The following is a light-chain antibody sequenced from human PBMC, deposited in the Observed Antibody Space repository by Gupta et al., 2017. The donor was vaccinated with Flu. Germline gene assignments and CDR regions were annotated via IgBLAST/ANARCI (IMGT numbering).Light chain of an antibody. CDR2: DST. V-gene: IGLV1-40*01. Sequence: QSVLTQPPSVSGAPGRRVTISCTGTNSNIGAGYDVHWYQKIPGTAPKLLIYDSTYRPSGVPDRFSGSRSATSASLAITGLQAEDEAEYYCQAYDNSLSGEVFGTGTKVTAL. CDR1: NSNIGAGYD. J-gene: IGLJ1*01. CDR3: QAYDNSLSGEV.